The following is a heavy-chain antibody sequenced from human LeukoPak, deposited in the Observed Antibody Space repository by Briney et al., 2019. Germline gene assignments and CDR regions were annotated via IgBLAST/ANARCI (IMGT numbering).Heavy chain of an antibody. V-gene: IGHV1-18*01. CDR1: GYIFSSYG. CDR2: ISGYNGNT. D-gene: IGHD5-12*01. CDR3: ARSSLGTITAGPFDY. Sequence: ASVKVSCKASGYIFSSYGIAWVRQAPGQGLEWMGWISGYNGNTNYAQKLQGRVSTTADTSTTTAYMELRSLTSDDTALFYCARSSLGTITAGPFDYWGQGTLVTVSS. J-gene: IGHJ4*02.